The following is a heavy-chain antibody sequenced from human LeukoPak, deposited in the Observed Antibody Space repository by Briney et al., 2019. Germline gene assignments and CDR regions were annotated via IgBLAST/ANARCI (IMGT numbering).Heavy chain of an antibody. V-gene: IGHV1-18*01. CDR3: ARQIPAQMALGS. D-gene: IGHD2-8*01. Sequence: ASAKVSCKASGYTFTSYVINWVRQAPGQGLEWMGWISVYNGNTNYAEKLQGRVTMTTDTSTSTAYMELRSLRSDDTAVYYCARQIPAQMALGSWGQGTLVTVSS. CDR1: GYTFTSYV. J-gene: IGHJ4*02. CDR2: ISVYNGNT.